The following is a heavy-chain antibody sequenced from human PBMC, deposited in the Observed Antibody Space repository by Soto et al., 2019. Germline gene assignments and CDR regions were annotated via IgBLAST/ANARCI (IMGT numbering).Heavy chain of an antibody. V-gene: IGHV3-33*01. CDR2: IWYDGSNK. D-gene: IGHD6-19*01. J-gene: IGHJ4*02. CDR1: GFTFSSYG. CDR3: ARAGIAVAGDFDY. Sequence: PGGSLRLSCAASGFTFSSYGMRWVRQAPGKGLEWVAVIWYDGSNKYYADSVKGRFTISRDNSKNTLYLQMNSLRAEDTAVYYCARAGIAVAGDFDYWGQGTLVTVSS.